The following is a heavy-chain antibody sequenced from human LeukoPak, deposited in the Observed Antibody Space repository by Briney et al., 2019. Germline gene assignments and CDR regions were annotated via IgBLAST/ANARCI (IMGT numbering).Heavy chain of an antibody. Sequence: PSETLSLTCTVSGGSISSSSYYWGWIRQPPGKGLEWIGSIYYSGSTYYNPSLKSRVTISVDTSKNQFSLKLSSVTAADTAVYYCARFATNWGSYYFDYWGQGTLVTVSS. CDR3: ARFATNWGSYYFDY. D-gene: IGHD7-27*01. CDR1: GGSISSSSYY. V-gene: IGHV4-39*07. J-gene: IGHJ4*02. CDR2: IYYSGST.